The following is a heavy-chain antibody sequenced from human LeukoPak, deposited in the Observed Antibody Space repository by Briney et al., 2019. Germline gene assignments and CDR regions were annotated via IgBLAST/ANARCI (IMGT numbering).Heavy chain of an antibody. V-gene: IGHV3-74*01. CDR3: VRVVPYGDFLGDAFDI. Sequence: PGGSLRLSCATSGLTFRNYGMHWVRQAPGKGPVWVSRINSDGSLSRNGDSVKGRFTISRDNAQNTLYLQMNSLRPEDTAVYFCVRVVPYGDFLGDAFDIWGQGTMVTVSS. CDR1: GLTFRNYG. CDR2: INSDGSLS. D-gene: IGHD4-17*01. J-gene: IGHJ3*02.